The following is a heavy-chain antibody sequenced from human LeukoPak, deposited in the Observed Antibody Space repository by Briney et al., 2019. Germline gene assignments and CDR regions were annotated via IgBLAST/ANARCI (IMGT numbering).Heavy chain of an antibody. CDR3: ARDLRYSSGWSASGMDV. V-gene: IGHV1-69*13. D-gene: IGHD6-19*01. CDR2: IIPIFGTA. Sequence: SVKVSCKASGGTFSSYAISWVRQAPGQGLEWMGGIIPIFGTANYAQKLQGRVTITADESTSTAYMDLRSLRSDDTAVYYCARDLRYSSGWSASGMDVWGKGTTVTISS. CDR1: GGTFSSYA. J-gene: IGHJ6*03.